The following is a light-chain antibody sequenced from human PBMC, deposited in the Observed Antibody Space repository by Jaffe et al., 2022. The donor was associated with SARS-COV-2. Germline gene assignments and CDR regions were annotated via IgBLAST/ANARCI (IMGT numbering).Light chain of an antibody. CDR3: QQRSDWIT. V-gene: IGKV3-11*01. Sequence: VLTQSPATLSLSPGERATLSCRASQSVSNSLAWYQQKPGQAPRLLIYDAFNRATGIPARFSGSGSATDFTLTISSLEPEDFAVYYCQQRSDWITFGQGTRLEI. CDR1: QSVSNS. J-gene: IGKJ5*01. CDR2: DAF.